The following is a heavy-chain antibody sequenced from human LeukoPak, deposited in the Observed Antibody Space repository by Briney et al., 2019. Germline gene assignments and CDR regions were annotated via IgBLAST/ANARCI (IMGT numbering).Heavy chain of an antibody. CDR3: ARDRRLSITGTMGY. CDR1: GYTFTSYG. V-gene: IGHV1-18*01. D-gene: IGHD1-7*01. J-gene: IGHJ4*02. CDR2: ISAYNGNT. Sequence: ASVKVSCKASGYTFTSYGISWVRQAPGQGLEWMGWISAYNGNTNYAQKLQGRVTMTTDTSTGTAYMELRSLRSDDTAVYYCARDRRLSITGTMGYWGQGTLVTVSS.